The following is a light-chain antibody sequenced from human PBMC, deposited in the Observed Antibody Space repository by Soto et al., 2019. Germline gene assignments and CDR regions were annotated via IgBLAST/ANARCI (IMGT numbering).Light chain of an antibody. J-gene: IGLJ1*01. V-gene: IGLV2-14*01. CDR3: SSYTTSNTRQIV. CDR1: SSDVGGYNY. CDR2: DVS. Sequence: SVLTQPASVSGSAGQAITISCNGTSSDVGGYNYVSWYQQHPGKAPKFMIYDVSNRPSGVSNRFSGSKSGNTASLTISGLQAEDEADYYCSSYTTSNTRQIVFGTGTKVTVL.